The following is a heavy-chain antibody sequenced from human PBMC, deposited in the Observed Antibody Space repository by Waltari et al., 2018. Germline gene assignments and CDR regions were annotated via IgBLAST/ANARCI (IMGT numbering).Heavy chain of an antibody. J-gene: IGHJ4*02. V-gene: IGHV4-39*07. CDR3: AGRPLYTVVWHGFDY. D-gene: IGHD2-2*02. Sequence: QLQLQESGPGLVKPSETLSLTCNVSNGPISTNTYYWAWIRQPPVKGLEWIGSIFYTGNVYYNPSLQSRVTMSVDTSRNQFSLKLRSVTAADTAVYYCAGRPLYTVVWHGFDYWGRGALVTVSS. CDR2: IFYTGNV. CDR1: NGPISTNTYY.